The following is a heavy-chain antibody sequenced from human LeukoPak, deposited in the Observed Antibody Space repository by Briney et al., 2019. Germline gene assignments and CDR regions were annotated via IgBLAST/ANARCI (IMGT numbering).Heavy chain of an antibody. J-gene: IGHJ4*02. CDR2: AYYTGST. CDR3: ARGERRDGYTFGY. D-gene: IGHD5-24*01. V-gene: IGHV4-59*01. CDR1: GGPISTYY. Sequence: SSETLSLTCTVSGGPISTYYWSWIRQPPGKGLEWIGYAYYTGSTNYNPSLKSRVTISLNPSKNQFSLMLSSVTAADTAVYFCARGERRDGYTFGYWGQGTLVTVSS.